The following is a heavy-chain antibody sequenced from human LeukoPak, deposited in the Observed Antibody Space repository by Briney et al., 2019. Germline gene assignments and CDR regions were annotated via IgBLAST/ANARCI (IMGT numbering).Heavy chain of an antibody. CDR2: ISSSSSYI. CDR3: ATLGDSSSWPIDY. D-gene: IGHD6-13*01. Sequence: GGSLRLSCAASGFTFSSYSMNWVRQAPGKGLEWVSSISSSSSYIYYADSVKGRFTISRDNAKNSLYLQMNSLRAEDTAVYYCATLGDSSSWPIDYWGQGTLVTVSS. J-gene: IGHJ4*02. V-gene: IGHV3-21*01. CDR1: GFTFSSYS.